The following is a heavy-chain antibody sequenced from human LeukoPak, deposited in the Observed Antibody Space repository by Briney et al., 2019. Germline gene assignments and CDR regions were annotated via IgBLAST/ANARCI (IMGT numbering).Heavy chain of an antibody. CDR2: VDPDDSDT. J-gene: IGHJ4*02. V-gene: IGHV5-51*01. CDR3: ARLMSGNYHNAVDF. Sequence: PGESLKISCKGSGYKFSKYWIGWVRQMPGKGLEWMGIVDPDDSDTRYSPSFQGQVTFSADKSTSTAYLQWSSLKASDTAMYFCARLMSGNYHNAVDFWGQGTLVTVSS. CDR1: GYKFSKYW. D-gene: IGHD3-10*01.